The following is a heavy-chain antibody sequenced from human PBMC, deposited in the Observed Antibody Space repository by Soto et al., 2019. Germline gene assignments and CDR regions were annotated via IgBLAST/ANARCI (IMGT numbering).Heavy chain of an antibody. V-gene: IGHV3-21*01. CDR3: ARETPYYDFWSGPLIPFDY. D-gene: IGHD3-3*01. J-gene: IGHJ4*02. CDR1: GFTFSSYS. CDR2: ISSSSSYI. Sequence: GGSLRLSCAASGFTFSSYSMNWVRQAPGKGLEWVSSISSSSSYIYYADSVKGRFTISRDNAKNSLYLQMNSLRAEDTAVYYCARETPYYDFWSGPLIPFDYWGQGTLVTV.